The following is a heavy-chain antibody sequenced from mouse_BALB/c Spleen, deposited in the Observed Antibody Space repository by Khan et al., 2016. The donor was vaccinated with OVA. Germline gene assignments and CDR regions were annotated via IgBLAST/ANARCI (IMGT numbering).Heavy chain of an antibody. CDR1: GFDFSRYW. CDR3: ARPYRYDGRAWFAY. CDR2: INPDSSTI. V-gene: IGHV4-1*02. Sequence: EVQLVESGGGLVQPGGSLKLSCAAPGFDFSRYWMSWVRQAPGKGLEWIGEINPDSSTINYTPSLKDKFIISRDNAKNTLYLQMSKVRSEDTALYYCARPYRYDGRAWFAYWGQGTLVTVSA. J-gene: IGHJ3*01. D-gene: IGHD2-14*01.